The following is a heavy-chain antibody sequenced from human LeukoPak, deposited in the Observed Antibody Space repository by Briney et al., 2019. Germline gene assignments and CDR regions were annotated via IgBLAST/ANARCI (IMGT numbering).Heavy chain of an antibody. CDR2: ISYDGSNK. D-gene: IGHD6-19*01. CDR1: GFTFSSYG. J-gene: IGHJ4*02. Sequence: PGRSLRLSCAASGFTFSSYGMHWVRQAPGKGLEWVAVISYDGSNKYYADSVKGRFTISRDNSKNTLYLQMNSLRAEDTAVYYCAKGAKAVAVVLLSYWGQGTLVTVSS. V-gene: IGHV3-30*18. CDR3: AKGAKAVAVVLLSY.